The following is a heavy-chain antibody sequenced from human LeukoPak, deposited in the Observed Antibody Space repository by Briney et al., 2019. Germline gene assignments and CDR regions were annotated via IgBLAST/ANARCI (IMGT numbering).Heavy chain of an antibody. J-gene: IGHJ5*02. V-gene: IGHV4-61*02. Sequence: TLSLTCTVAGGSISSGSYYWSWIRQPAGRGMEWIGRIYTSGSTNYNPSLKSRVTISVDTSKNQFSLKLSSVTAADTAVYYCAKDVPVRVRDYYDSSGYYFPIDPWGQGTLVTVSS. D-gene: IGHD3-22*01. CDR1: GGSISSGSYY. CDR2: IYTSGST. CDR3: AKDVPVRVRDYYDSSGYYFPIDP.